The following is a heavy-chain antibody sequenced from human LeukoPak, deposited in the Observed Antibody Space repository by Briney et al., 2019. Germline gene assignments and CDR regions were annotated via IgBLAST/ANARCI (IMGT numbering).Heavy chain of an antibody. Sequence: SETLSLTCTVSGGSISSGDYYWSWIRQPPGKGLEWIGYIYYSGGTYYNPSLKSRVTISVDTSKNQFSLKLSSVTAADTAVYYCARSQKGYTYGMDVWGQGTTVTVSS. CDR3: ARSQKGYTYGMDV. CDR2: IYYSGGT. V-gene: IGHV4-30-4*01. D-gene: IGHD6-13*01. J-gene: IGHJ6*02. CDR1: GGSISSGDYY.